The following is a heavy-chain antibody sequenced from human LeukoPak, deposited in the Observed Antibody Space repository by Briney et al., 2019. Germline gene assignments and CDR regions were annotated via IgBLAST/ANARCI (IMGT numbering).Heavy chain of an antibody. CDR3: AREREHSSGWRGTYYYYYYYMDV. CDR1: GYTFTSYA. V-gene: IGHV7-4-1*02. J-gene: IGHJ6*03. Sequence: ASVKVSCKASGYTFTSYAMNWVRQAPGQGLEWMGWINTNTGNPTYAQGFTGRFVFSLDTSVSTAYLQISSLKAEDTAVYYCAREREHSSGWRGTYYYYYYYMDVWGKGTTVTVSS. CDR2: INTNTGNP. D-gene: IGHD6-19*01.